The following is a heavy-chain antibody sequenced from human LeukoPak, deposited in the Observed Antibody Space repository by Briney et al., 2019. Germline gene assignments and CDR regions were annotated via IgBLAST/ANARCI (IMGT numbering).Heavy chain of an antibody. V-gene: IGHV4-39*01. J-gene: IGHJ5*02. CDR2: IYYSGSA. CDR3: ARHDSGYSP. Sequence: SETLSLTCTVSGGSISSSDYYWGWIRQPPGKGLEWIGRIYYSGSAYYNPSLKSRVTISIDTSKNQFSLKLNSVTAADMAVYYCARHDSGYSPWGQGTLVTVSS. CDR1: GGSISSSDYY. D-gene: IGHD5-12*01.